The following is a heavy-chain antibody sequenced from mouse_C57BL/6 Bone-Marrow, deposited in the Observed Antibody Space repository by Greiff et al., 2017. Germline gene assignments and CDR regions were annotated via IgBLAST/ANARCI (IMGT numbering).Heavy chain of an antibody. CDR1: GFTFSSYA. V-gene: IGHV5-9-1*02. Sequence: EVKVVESGEGLVKPGGSLKLSCAASGFTFSSYAMSWVRQTPEKRLEWVAYISSGGDYIYYADTVKGRFTISRDNARNTLYLQMSSLKSEDTAMYYCTRITTVVYYYAMDYWGQGTSVTVSS. J-gene: IGHJ4*01. CDR2: ISSGGDYI. D-gene: IGHD1-1*01. CDR3: TRITTVVYYYAMDY.